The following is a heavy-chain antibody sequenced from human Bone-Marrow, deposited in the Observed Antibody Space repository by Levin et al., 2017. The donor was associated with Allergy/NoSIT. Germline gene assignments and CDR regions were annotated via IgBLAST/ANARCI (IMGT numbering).Heavy chain of an antibody. D-gene: IGHD3-10*01. CDR2: IYYSGST. Sequence: SETLSLTCTVSGGSISSSSYYWGWIRQPPGKGLEWIGSIYYSGSTYYNPSLKSRVTISVDTSKNQFSLKLSSVTAAYTAVYYCARKGLLGFGDGGYFDYWGQGTLVTVSS. V-gene: IGHV4-39*01. CDR1: GGSISSSSYY. CDR3: ARKGLLGFGDGGYFDY. J-gene: IGHJ4*02.